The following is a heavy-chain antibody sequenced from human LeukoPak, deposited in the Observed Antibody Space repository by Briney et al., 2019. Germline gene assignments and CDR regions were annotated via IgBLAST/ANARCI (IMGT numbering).Heavy chain of an antibody. CDR1: GYTFTSYD. CDR3: ARDLSSVVVAGYYYYYGMDV. V-gene: IGHV1-8*01. J-gene: IGHJ6*02. CDR2: MNPNSGNT. Sequence: ASVKVSCKAPGYTFTSYDIHWVRQATGQGLEWMGWMNPNSGNTGYAQKFQGRVTMTRNTSISTAYMEVSSLRSEDTAVYYCARDLSSVVVAGYYYYYGMDVWGQGTTVTVSS. D-gene: IGHD2-15*01.